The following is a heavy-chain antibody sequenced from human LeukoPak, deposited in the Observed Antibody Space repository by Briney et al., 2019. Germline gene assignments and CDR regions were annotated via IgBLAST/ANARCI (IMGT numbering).Heavy chain of an antibody. J-gene: IGHJ6*02. D-gene: IGHD1-26*01. Sequence: GGSLRLSCAASDFSFSNYGMHWVRQAPGKGLEWVAVILYDGNNKHYAGSVKGRFTISRDNSNNMLYLQMNSLRPEDTAVYYCAKDRLFGSGLNGPHYYGMDVWGQGTTVTVSS. CDR2: ILYDGNNK. CDR3: AKDRLFGSGLNGPHYYGMDV. CDR1: DFSFSNYG. V-gene: IGHV3-30*18.